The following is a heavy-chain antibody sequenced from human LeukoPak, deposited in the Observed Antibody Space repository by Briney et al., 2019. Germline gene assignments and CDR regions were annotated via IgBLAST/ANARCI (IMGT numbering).Heavy chain of an antibody. D-gene: IGHD2-2*01. CDR2: ISAYNGYT. Sequence: ASVKVSCKASGYTFTSYGVSWVRQAPGQGLEWMGWISAYNGYTDYAEKFQGRVTMTTDTSTSTAYMELRSLRSDDTAVYYCARWFAKDYQLPEVFHHDMDVWGQGTTVTVSS. CDR3: ARWFAKDYQLPEVFHHDMDV. J-gene: IGHJ6*02. V-gene: IGHV1-18*01. CDR1: GYTFTSYG.